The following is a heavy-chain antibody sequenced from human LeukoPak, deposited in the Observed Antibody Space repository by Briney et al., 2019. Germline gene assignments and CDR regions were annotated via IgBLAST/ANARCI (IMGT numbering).Heavy chain of an antibody. J-gene: IGHJ3*02. CDR2: IYSGGNT. V-gene: IGHV3-53*01. CDR3: ARYVVGVTHASDI. CDR1: GFTVSSNY. D-gene: IGHD1-26*01. Sequence: GGSLRLSCAASGFTVSSNYMSWVRQAPGRELEWVSVIYSGGNTYYADSVKGRFSISRDNSKNTLYLQMNSLRAEDTAVYYCARYVVGVTHASDIWGQGTMVTVSS.